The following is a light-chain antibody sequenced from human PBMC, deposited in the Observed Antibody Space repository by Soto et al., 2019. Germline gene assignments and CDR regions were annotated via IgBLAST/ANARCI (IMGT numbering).Light chain of an antibody. CDR3: AAWDDSLNGPV. CDR1: SSDVGGYDY. J-gene: IGLJ3*02. Sequence: QSVLTQPPSASGSPGQTVTISCTGTSSDVGGYDYVSWYQQHPGEAPKLIIYEVTKRPSGVPDRFSGSKSGTSASLAISGLRSEDEADYYCAAWDDSLNGPVFGGGTKLTVL. V-gene: IGLV2-8*01. CDR2: EVT.